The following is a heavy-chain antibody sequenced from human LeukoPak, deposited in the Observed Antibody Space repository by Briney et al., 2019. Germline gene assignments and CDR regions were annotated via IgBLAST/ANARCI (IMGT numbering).Heavy chain of an antibody. D-gene: IGHD1-14*01. J-gene: IGHJ2*01. V-gene: IGHV1-8*01. CDR3: ARISDHNWYFDL. CDR2: MNPSSGYT. CDR1: GYPFTTYD. Sequence: ASVRVSCKASGYPFTTYDINWVRKATGQGLEWMGWMNPSSGYTGYSQKFQGRVTMTRNTSITTAYMELISLRSEDTAVYYCARISDHNWYFDLWGRGTLVTVSS.